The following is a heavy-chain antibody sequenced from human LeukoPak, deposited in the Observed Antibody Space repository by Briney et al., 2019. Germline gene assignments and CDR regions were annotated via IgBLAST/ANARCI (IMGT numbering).Heavy chain of an antibody. V-gene: IGHV3-7*04. CDR3: GRGMTTIDN. J-gene: IGHJ4*02. CDR2: IKPDGTEK. Sequence: GGSLRLSCAASGFTFSSYAMSWVRQAPGKGLEWVATIKPDGTEKYYMDSVKGRFTISRDNAKTSLYVQMNSLRAEDTAVYYCGRGMTTIDNWGQGTLVTVSS. CDR1: GFTFSSYA. D-gene: IGHD4-11*01.